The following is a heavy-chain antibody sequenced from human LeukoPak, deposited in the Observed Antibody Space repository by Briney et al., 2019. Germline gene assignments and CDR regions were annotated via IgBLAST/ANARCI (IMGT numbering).Heavy chain of an antibody. D-gene: IGHD3-10*01. Sequence: PGGSLRLSCAASGFTFSGAGMHWVRQASGKGLEWVSAISGSGFTTHYADPVKGRFTISRDNSKNTLYLEMNSLRAEDTAVYYCPRDTKYYGSGIFQFWGQGTLLTVAS. CDR1: GFTFSGAG. CDR2: ISGSGFTT. J-gene: IGHJ4*02. V-gene: IGHV3-23*01. CDR3: PRDTKYYGSGIFQF.